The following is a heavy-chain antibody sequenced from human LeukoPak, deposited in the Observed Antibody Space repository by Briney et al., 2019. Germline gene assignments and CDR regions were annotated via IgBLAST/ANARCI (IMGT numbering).Heavy chain of an antibody. D-gene: IGHD3-16*01. CDR2: ISSSSSYI. CDR1: GFTFSSYW. Sequence: GGSLRLSCAASGFTFSSYWMNWVHQAPGKGLEWVSSISSSSSYIYYADSVKGRFTISRDNAKNSLYLQMNSLRAEDTAVYYWAREGPGGGGDGGEFDYWGQGTLVTVSS. J-gene: IGHJ4*02. CDR3: AREGPGGGGDGGEFDY. V-gene: IGHV3-21*01.